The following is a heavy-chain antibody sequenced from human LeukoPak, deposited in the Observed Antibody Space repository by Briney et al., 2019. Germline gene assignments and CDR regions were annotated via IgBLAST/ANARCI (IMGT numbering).Heavy chain of an antibody. J-gene: IGHJ4*02. V-gene: IGHV4-31*03. CDR1: GGSISSGGYY. CDR2: IYYSGST. D-gene: IGHD5-12*01. Sequence: SETLSLTCTVSGGSISSGGYYWSRIRQHPGKGLEWIGYIYYSGSTYYNPSLKSRVTISVDTSKNQFSLKLSSVTAADTAVYYCARAVGYSGYGVDYWGQGTLVTVSS. CDR3: ARAVGYSGYGVDY.